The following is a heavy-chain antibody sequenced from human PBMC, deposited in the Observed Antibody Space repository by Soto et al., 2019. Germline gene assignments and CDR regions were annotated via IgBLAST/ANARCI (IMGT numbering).Heavy chain of an antibody. V-gene: IGHV4-4*02. J-gene: IGHJ6*02. Sequence: SETLSLTCVVSGGSIRSTNWWAWVRQTQGKGLEWIGEVYHNGTSNYNPSLKGRATISVDTSKDQVSLRLNSVIDADTAVYHCARDLDRYCSVTSCHAMDVWGQGPTVTVSS. CDR1: GGSIRSTNW. CDR3: ARDLDRYCSVTSCHAMDV. D-gene: IGHD2-15*01. CDR2: VYHNGTS.